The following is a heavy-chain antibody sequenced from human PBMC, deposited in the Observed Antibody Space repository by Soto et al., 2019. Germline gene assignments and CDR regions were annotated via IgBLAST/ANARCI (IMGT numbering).Heavy chain of an antibody. V-gene: IGHV4-30-2*01. D-gene: IGHD3-10*01. CDR3: VRDIQVYGSDSNYNNPRDV. Sequence: SETLSLTCAVSGGSISSGGYSWSWIRQPPGKGLEWIGYIYHSGSTYYNPSLKSRVTISVDRSKNQFSLKLSSVTAADTAVYYCVRDIQVYGSDSNYNNPRDVWGPGTLVTVSS. J-gene: IGHJ4*02. CDR2: IYHSGST. CDR1: GGSISSGGYS.